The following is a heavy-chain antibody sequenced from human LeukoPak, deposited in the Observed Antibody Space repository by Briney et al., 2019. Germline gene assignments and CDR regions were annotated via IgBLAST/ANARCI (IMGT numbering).Heavy chain of an antibody. CDR2: IIPIFGTA. CDR1: GGTFSSYA. J-gene: IGHJ6*03. CDR3: ARAALGGSRTGPRYYYYYYMDV. V-gene: IGHV1-69*05. Sequence: SVKVSCKASGGTFSSYAISWVRQAPGQGLEWMGGIIPIFGTANYAQKFQGRVTITTDESTSTAYMELSSLRSEDTAVYYCARAALGGSRTGPRYYYYYYMDVWGKGTTVTVSS. D-gene: IGHD1-1*01.